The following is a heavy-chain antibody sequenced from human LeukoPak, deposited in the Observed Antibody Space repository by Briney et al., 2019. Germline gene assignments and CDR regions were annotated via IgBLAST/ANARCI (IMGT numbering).Heavy chain of an antibody. Sequence: SETLSLTCTVSGGSISSYYWSWIRQPPGKGLEWIGYIYYSGSTNYNPSLKSRVTISVDTSKNQFSLKLSSVTAADTAVYYCARRNDYGGNSDWFDPWGQGALVTVSS. V-gene: IGHV4-59*08. J-gene: IGHJ5*02. CDR3: ARRNDYGGNSDWFDP. CDR1: GGSISSYY. CDR2: IYYSGST. D-gene: IGHD4-23*01.